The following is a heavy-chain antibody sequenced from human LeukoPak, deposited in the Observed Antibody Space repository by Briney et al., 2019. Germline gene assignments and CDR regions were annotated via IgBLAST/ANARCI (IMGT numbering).Heavy chain of an antibody. D-gene: IGHD2-2*01. CDR3: ATSYQLLEYFDY. CDR2: FDPEDGET. CDR1: GYTLTELS. Sequence: ASVKVSCKVSGYTLTELSMHWVRQAPGKGLEWMGGFDPEDGETIYAQKFQGRVTMTEDTSTDTAYMELSSPRSEDTAVYYCATSYQLLEYFDYWGQGTLVTVSS. J-gene: IGHJ4*02. V-gene: IGHV1-24*01.